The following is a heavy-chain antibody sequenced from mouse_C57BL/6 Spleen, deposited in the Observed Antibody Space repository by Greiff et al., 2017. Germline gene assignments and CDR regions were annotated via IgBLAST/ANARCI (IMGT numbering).Heavy chain of an antibody. D-gene: IGHD2-3*01. CDR2: FYPGDGDT. Sequence: VQLQQSGAELVKPGASVKISCKASGYAFSSYCMNWVKQRPGKGLEWIGQFYPGDGDTNYNGKFKGKATLTADKSSSTAYMQLSSLTSEDSAVYVGARVYDDYYRELYFDYWGQGTTLTVSS. J-gene: IGHJ2*01. V-gene: IGHV1-80*01. CDR1: GYAFSSYC. CDR3: ARVYDDYYRELYFDY.